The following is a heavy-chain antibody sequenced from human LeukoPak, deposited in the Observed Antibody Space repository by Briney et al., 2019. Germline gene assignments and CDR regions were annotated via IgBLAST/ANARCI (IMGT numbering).Heavy chain of an antibody. CDR1: GFTFSNAW. J-gene: IGHJ4*02. CDR2: IRSKTDGGTT. V-gene: IGHV3-15*01. Sequence: PGGSLRLSCAASGFTFSNAWMSWVRQAPGKGLEWVGRIRSKTDGGTTDYAAPVKGRFTISRDDSKNTLYLQMNSLKTEDTAVYYCTPIVTGSSWYDYWGQGTLVTVSS. D-gene: IGHD6-13*01. CDR3: TPIVTGSSWYDY.